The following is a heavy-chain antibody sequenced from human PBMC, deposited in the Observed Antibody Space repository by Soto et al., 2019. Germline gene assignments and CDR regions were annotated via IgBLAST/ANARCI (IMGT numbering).Heavy chain of an antibody. Sequence: GGSLRLSCAASGFTVSSNYISWVRQAPGKGLEWLGNIKGDGSDAHYVDSVKGRFTISRDNAGNSIYLQMNNLRAEDTAMYYCARDPVTSDWGQGTLVTVSS. J-gene: IGHJ4*02. CDR3: ARDPVTSD. CDR1: GFTVSSNY. CDR2: IKGDGSDA. V-gene: IGHV3-7*03.